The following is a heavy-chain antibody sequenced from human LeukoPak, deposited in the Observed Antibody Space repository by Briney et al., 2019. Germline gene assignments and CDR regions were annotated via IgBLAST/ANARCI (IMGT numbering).Heavy chain of an antibody. CDR2: IIPIFGTA. D-gene: IGHD2-21*02. V-gene: IGHV1-69*06. CDR3: ARASGAYCGGDCYRAVFDY. J-gene: IGHJ4*02. Sequence: SVKVSCKASGGTLSSYAISWVRQAPGQGLEWMRGIIPIFGTANYAQKFQGRVTITADKSTSTAYMELSSLRSEDTAVYYCARASGAYCGGDCYRAVFDYWGQGTLVTVSS. CDR1: GGTLSSYA.